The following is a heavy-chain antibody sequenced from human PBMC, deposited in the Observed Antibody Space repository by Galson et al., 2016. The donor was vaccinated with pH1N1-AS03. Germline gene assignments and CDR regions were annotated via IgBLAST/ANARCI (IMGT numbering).Heavy chain of an antibody. CDR3: ARGPGSYSHYWFPPPDY. CDR1: GFTFSSYA. D-gene: IGHD2-8*02. J-gene: IGHJ4*02. V-gene: IGHV3-64*01. Sequence: SLRLSCAASGFTFSSYAMYWVRQAPGKGLEYVSAISGNGVSTYYANSVKGRFTISRDNSKNTLYLQMGSLRAEDMAVYYCARGPGSYSHYWFPPPDYWGQGTLVTVSS. CDR2: ISGNGVST.